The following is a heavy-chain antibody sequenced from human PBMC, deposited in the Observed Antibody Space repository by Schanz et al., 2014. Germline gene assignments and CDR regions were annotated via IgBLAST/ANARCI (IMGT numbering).Heavy chain of an antibody. J-gene: IGHJ4*02. CDR1: GFTFSSYA. CDR3: ARPRFDYGEVDY. CDR2: IWNNGVTK. V-gene: IGHV3-33*08. Sequence: VQLLESGGGLVQPGGSLRLSCAASGFTFSSYAMHWVRQAPGKGLEWVAVIWNNGVTKYYADSVRGRFTISRDRFQNTLYLRMSSLRAEDTAVYYCARPRFDYGEVDYWGQGTQVTVSS. D-gene: IGHD4-17*01.